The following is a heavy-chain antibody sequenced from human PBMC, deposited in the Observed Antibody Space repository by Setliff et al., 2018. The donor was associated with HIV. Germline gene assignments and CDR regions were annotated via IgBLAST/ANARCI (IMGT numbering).Heavy chain of an antibody. CDR1: GYTFTIYS. D-gene: IGHD6-13*01. CDR2: ISGYNGNT. V-gene: IGHV1-18*01. J-gene: IGHJ3*02. CDR3: ARGSSSIAAAYPDALDI. Sequence: GASVKVSCKASGYTFTIYSINWVRQAPGQGLGWMGSISGYNGNTNYAQKFQGRVTMTTDTSTSTAYMELRSLRSDDTAVYYCARGSSSIAAAYPDALDIWGQGTMVTVSS.